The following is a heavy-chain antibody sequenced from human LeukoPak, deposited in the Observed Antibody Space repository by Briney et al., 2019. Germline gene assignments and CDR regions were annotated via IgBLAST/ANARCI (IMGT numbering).Heavy chain of an antibody. CDR3: ARDGVRPNDAFDI. J-gene: IGHJ3*02. V-gene: IGHV3-11*01. CDR1: GFTFSDYY. CDR2: ISSSGSTI. Sequence: GGSLRLSCAASGFTFSDYYMSWIRQAPGKGLERVSYISSSGSTIYYAESEKGRFTISRDNAKNSLYLQMNSLRAEDTAVYYCARDGVRPNDAFDIWGQGTMVTVSS. D-gene: IGHD1-1*01.